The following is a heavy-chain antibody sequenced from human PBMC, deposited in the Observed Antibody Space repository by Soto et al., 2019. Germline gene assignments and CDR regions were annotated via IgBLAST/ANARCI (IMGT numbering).Heavy chain of an antibody. J-gene: IGHJ6*02. CDR1: GYTFTIYG. V-gene: IGHV1-18*04. D-gene: IGHD3-22*01. CDR2: ISGYNGNT. CDR3: ARVDYYDSSGYYGY. Sequence: QVQLVQSGAEVKKPGASVKVSCKASGYTFTIYGISWVRQAPGQGLEWMGWISGYNGNTDYAQNLQDRVTLTTDASTSSVYMELRSLRSDDTAVYYCARVDYYDSSGYYGYWGQGTTVIVS.